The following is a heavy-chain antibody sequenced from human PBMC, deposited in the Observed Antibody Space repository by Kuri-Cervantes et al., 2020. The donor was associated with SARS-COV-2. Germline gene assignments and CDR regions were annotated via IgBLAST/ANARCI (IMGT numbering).Heavy chain of an antibody. V-gene: IGHV3-21*01. D-gene: IGHD4-17*01. CDR1: GFTFSSYS. CDR2: ISSSSSYI. Sequence: GESLKISCAASGFTFSSYSMNWVRQAPGKGLEWVSSISSSSSYIYYADSVKGRFTISRDNVKNSLYLQMNSLRAEDTAVYYCARASGPVTTFDYWGQGTLVTVSS. J-gene: IGHJ4*02. CDR3: ARASGPVTTFDY.